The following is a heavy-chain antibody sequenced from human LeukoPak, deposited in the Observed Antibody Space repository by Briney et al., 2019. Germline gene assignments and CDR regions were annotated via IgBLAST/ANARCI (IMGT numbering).Heavy chain of an antibody. CDR3: AKEKPWIQLWLAAFDI. V-gene: IGHV3-23*01. Sequence: PGGSLRLSCAASGFTFSSYAMSWVRQAPGKGLEWVSAISGSGGSTYYADSVKGRFTISRDNSKNTLYLQMNSQRAEDTAVYYCAKEKPWIQLWLAAFDIWGQGTMVTVSS. J-gene: IGHJ3*02. CDR2: ISGSGGST. CDR1: GFTFSSYA. D-gene: IGHD5-18*01.